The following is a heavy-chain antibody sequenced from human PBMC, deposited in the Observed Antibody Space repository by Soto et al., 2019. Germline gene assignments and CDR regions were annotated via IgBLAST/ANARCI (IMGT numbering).Heavy chain of an antibody. CDR2: IYYSGST. CDR1: GGSISSSNW. D-gene: IGHD4-17*01. J-gene: IGHJ4*02. Sequence: SETLSLTCAVSGGSISSSNWWSWIRQPPGKGLEWIGYIYYSGSTYYNPSLKSRVTISVDTSKNQFSLKLSSVTAADTAVYYCAIYGGNSVYFDYWGQGTLVTVSS. CDR3: AIYGGNSVYFDY. V-gene: IGHV4-30-4*01.